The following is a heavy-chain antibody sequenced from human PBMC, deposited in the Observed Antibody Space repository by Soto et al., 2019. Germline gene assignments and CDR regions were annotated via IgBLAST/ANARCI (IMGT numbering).Heavy chain of an antibody. V-gene: IGHV5-51*01. J-gene: IGHJ5*02. CDR1: GYSFTSHW. CDR3: ARVYGSGMMEGQDWFDP. Sequence: PGVSLKISCKGSGYSFTSHWIGWVRQMPGKGLEWMGIIYPGDSDTRYSPSFQGQVTISADKSISTAYMELSRLRSDDTAVYYCARVYGSGMMEGQDWFDPWGQGTLVTVSS. CDR2: IYPGDSDT. D-gene: IGHD3-10*01.